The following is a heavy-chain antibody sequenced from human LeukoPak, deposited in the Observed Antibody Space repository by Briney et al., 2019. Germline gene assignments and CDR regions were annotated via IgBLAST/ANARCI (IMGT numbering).Heavy chain of an antibody. CDR3: ATVRPFDY. J-gene: IGHJ4*02. CDR1: GXTVSSNY. Sequence: GGSLRLSCAASGXTVSSNYMSWVRQGPGKGLEWVSYISSSGSTKNYADSVKGRFIISRDNAKNSLYLQMNSLRDEDTAVYYCATVRPFDYWGQGTLVTVSS. D-gene: IGHD3-22*01. CDR2: ISSSGSTK. V-gene: IGHV3-48*02.